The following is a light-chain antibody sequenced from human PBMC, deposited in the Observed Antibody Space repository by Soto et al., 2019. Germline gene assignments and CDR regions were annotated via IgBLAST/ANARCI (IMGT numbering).Light chain of an antibody. CDR1: SSNIGNNY. CDR2: DNN. CDR3: ITWDSGLRRGV. J-gene: IGLJ3*02. V-gene: IGLV1-51*01. Sequence: QSVLTQPPSVSAAPGQKVTISCSGSSSNIGNNYVSWYLHLPGTAPKLLIYDNNKRPSGIPDRFSGSKSGTSATLAITGLQTGDEADYYCITWDSGLRRGVFGGGTKVTVL.